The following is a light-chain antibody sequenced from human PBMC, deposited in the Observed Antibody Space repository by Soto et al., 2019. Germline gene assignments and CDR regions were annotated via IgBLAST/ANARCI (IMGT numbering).Light chain of an antibody. V-gene: IGKV1D-13*01. CDR2: AAS. J-gene: IGKJ3*01. CDR3: QQSSNYFT. CDR1: QGLNSN. Sequence: AIQLTQSPSSLSASVGDRVTITCRASQGLNSNLAWYQQKPGKAPKLLMYAASTLQKVAPSRFSGNGSGTDFTLTISSLQPEDFATYYCQQSSNYFTFGPGTKVDI.